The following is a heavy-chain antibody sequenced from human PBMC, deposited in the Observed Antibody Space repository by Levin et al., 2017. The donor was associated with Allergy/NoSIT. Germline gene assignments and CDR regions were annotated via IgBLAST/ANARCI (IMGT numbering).Heavy chain of an antibody. V-gene: IGHV4-59*01. CDR3: SRTDLMTSFYIPTFAF. Sequence: PSETLSLTCTVSGASISRYYWSWIRQPPGKGLEWIGYISDSGTTNYNPSLKTRVTISVDTSKNQFSLKLTSVTAADTAFYYCSRTDLMTSFYIPTFAFWGQGALVTVSS. CDR1: GASISRYY. D-gene: IGHD3-9*01. J-gene: IGHJ4*02. CDR2: ISDSGTT.